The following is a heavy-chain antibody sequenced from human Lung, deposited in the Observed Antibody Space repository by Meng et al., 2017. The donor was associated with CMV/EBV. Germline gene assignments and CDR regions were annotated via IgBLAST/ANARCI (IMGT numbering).Heavy chain of an antibody. V-gene: IGHV3-43D*03. Sequence: GGSXRLXXAASGFIFDDYAMHWVRQAPGKGLEWVSLISWDGGSTYYADSVKGRFTISRDNSKNSLYLQMNSLRAEDTALYYCAKGLRYYYGMDVWGQGTTVTVSS. J-gene: IGHJ6*02. D-gene: IGHD6-19*01. CDR3: AKGLRYYYGMDV. CDR1: GFIFDDYA. CDR2: ISWDGGST.